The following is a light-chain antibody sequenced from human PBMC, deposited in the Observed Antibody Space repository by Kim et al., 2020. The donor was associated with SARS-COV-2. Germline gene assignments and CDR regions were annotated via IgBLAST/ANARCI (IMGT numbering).Light chain of an antibody. CDR2: DAS. V-gene: IGKV3-11*01. CDR3: QQRSNWPPALT. Sequence: PGEGATLSCRASQIVSTYLAWYQQKPGQAPRLLIYDASNRATGIPDRFSGSGSGTDFPLTISSLESEDFAVYYCQQRSNWPPALTFGGGTKVDIK. J-gene: IGKJ4*01. CDR1: QIVSTY.